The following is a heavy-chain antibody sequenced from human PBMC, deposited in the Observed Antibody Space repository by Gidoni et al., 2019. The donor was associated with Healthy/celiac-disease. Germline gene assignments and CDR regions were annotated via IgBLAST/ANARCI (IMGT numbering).Heavy chain of an antibody. J-gene: IGHJ4*02. Sequence: EVQLLESGGGLVQPGGSLRLTCAAGGFTLSSYAMSWVRQAPGKGLEWVSAIRGSGGSTYSAASVQGRFTISRDNSKTPLYLHMTSLRAEDTAVYYCSARNYYGSGSYSDYWGQGTLVTVSS. D-gene: IGHD3-10*01. CDR3: SARNYYGSGSYSDY. CDR2: IRGSGGST. V-gene: IGHV3-23*01. CDR1: GFTLSSYA.